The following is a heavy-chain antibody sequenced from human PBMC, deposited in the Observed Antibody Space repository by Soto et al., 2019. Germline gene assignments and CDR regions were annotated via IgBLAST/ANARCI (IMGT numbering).Heavy chain of an antibody. Sequence: SETLSLTCAVYGGSFSGYYWSWIRQPPGKGLEWIGEINHSGSTNYNPSLKSRVTISVDTSKNQFSLKLSSVTAADTAVYYCARGLLVRGVIDYWGQGTLVTVSS. CDR2: INHSGST. J-gene: IGHJ4*02. V-gene: IGHV4-34*01. D-gene: IGHD3-10*01. CDR1: GGSFSGYY. CDR3: ARGLLVRGVIDY.